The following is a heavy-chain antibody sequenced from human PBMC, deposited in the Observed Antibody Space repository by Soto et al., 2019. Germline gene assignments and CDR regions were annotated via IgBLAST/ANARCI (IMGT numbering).Heavy chain of an antibody. CDR1: GGTFSNDI. CDR3: ARGSGYYYWDDY. CDR2: IIPLLDIA. V-gene: IGHV1-69*02. J-gene: IGHJ4*02. Sequence: SVKVSCKASGGTFSNDIITWVRQAPGQGLEWMGRIIPLLDIANYAQKFQGRVTITTDTSTSTAYMELSSLRSEDTAVYYCARGSGYYYWDDYWGQGTLVTVSS. D-gene: IGHD3-22*01.